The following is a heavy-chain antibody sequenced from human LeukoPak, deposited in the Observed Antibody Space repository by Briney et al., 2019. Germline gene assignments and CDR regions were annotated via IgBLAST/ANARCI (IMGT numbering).Heavy chain of an antibody. Sequence: PGGSLRLSCAASGFTFSSYAMSWFRQAPGKGLEWVSAISGSGGSTCYADSVKGRFTISRDNSKNTLYLQMNSLRAEDTAVYYCAKIRLLYYDSSGYEYFDYWGQGTLVTVSS. V-gene: IGHV3-23*01. CDR2: ISGSGGST. D-gene: IGHD3-22*01. CDR1: GFTFSSYA. CDR3: AKIRLLYYDSSGYEYFDY. J-gene: IGHJ4*02.